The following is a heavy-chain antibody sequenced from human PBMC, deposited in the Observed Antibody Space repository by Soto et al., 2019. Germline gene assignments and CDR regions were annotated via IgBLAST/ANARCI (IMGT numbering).Heavy chain of an antibody. CDR3: TRDIGGKGAY. J-gene: IGHJ4*02. CDR1: GYTFSSYW. CDR2: IDEYGTTI. Sequence: EVQLVESGGGLVQPGGSLRLSCAASGYTFSSYWMHWVRQVPGKGLLWVSRIDEYGTTINYADSVKGRFTISRDNARNTLYLEINSLGAEYTALYYCTRDIGGKGAYWGPGTLVTVSS. V-gene: IGHV3-74*01. D-gene: IGHD3-10*01.